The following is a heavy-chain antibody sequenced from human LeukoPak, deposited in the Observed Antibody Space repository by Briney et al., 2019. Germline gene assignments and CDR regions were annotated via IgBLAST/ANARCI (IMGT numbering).Heavy chain of an antibody. V-gene: IGHV5-51*01. CDR2: IYPGDSDT. D-gene: IGHD5-24*01. CDR1: GYSFTSYW. CDR3: ARPRDGYLSDAFDI. J-gene: IGHJ3*02. Sequence: GESLKFSCKGCGYSFTSYWVGWVRQMRRKGLEWMGIIYPGDSDTRYSPSFQGQVTISVDKSISTAYLQWSSLKASDTAMYYCARPRDGYLSDAFDIWGQGTMVTVSS.